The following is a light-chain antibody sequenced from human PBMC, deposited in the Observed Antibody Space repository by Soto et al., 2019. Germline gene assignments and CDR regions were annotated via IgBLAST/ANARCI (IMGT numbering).Light chain of an antibody. CDR3: QQHSSWPPLT. Sequence: EIVLTQSPATLSLSPGDTATLSCRANQSISTSLAWYQHKSGQAPRLVISDASRRATAIPVRFSGSGSGTDFTLTISTLEPEDFAVYYCQQHSSWPPLTFGGGTKVEIK. J-gene: IGKJ4*01. V-gene: IGKV3-11*01. CDR2: DAS. CDR1: QSISTS.